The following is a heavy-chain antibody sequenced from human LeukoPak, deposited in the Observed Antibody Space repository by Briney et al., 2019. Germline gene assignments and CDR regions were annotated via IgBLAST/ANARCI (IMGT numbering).Heavy chain of an antibody. D-gene: IGHD2-2*01. CDR3: ARDRGPAAAIFDY. CDR1: GGSISTYY. J-gene: IGHJ4*02. CDR2: IYASGST. V-gene: IGHV4-4*07. Sequence: SETLSLTCTVSGGSISTYYWSWIRQPAGKGLEWIGLIYASGSTNYNPSLKSRVTMSVDTSKNQFSLKLSSVTAADTAVYYCARDRGPAAAIFDYWGQGTLVTVSS.